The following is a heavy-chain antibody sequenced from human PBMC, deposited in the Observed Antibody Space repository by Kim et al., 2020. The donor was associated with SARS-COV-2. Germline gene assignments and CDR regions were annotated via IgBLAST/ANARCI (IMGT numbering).Heavy chain of an antibody. D-gene: IGHD3-10*01. CDR2: ITPMFGTV. Sequence: SVKVSCKASGGSFNSYAISWVRQAPGQGLEWVGGITPMFGTVYKTPTLEGRVSLTADDSTSTAYMELSSLTFEDTAVYYCARDYRPGSYPTDAFDLWGQGTMVIVSS. CDR1: GGSFNSYA. V-gene: IGHV1-69*13. J-gene: IGHJ3*01. CDR3: ARDYRPGSYPTDAFDL.